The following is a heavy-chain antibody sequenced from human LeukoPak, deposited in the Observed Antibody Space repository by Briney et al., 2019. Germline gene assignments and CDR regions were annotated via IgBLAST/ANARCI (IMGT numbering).Heavy chain of an antibody. CDR2: ISGSGGST. D-gene: IGHD2-2*01. V-gene: IGHV3-23*01. Sequence: GGSLRLSCAASGFTFSSYAMSWVRQAPGKGLEWVSAISGSGGSTYYADSVKGRFTISRDNSKNTLYLQTNSLRAEDTAVCYCAKGSIVVVPAASLDYWGQGTLVTVSS. J-gene: IGHJ4*02. CDR1: GFTFSSYA. CDR3: AKGSIVVVPAASLDY.